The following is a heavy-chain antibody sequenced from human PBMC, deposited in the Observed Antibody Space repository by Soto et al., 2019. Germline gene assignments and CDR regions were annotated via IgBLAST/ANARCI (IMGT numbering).Heavy chain of an antibody. CDR1: GFTFSNYA. D-gene: IGHD6-19*01. Sequence: EVQLLESGGGLVQPGGSLRLSCAASGFTFSNYAMSWVRQAPGKGLEWVSSISHTGGTTYYADSVKGRFTISRDNSKNTLYLQRNSQRAEDTAVYFCVKNQGSAWYFDYWGQGTLVTFSS. V-gene: IGHV3-23*01. CDR3: VKNQGSAWYFDY. J-gene: IGHJ4*02. CDR2: ISHTGGTT.